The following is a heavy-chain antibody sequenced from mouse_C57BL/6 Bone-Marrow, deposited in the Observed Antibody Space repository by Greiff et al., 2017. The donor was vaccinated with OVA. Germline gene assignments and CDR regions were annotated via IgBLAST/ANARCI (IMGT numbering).Heavy chain of an antibody. CDR1: GYTFTSYW. CDR2: IHPNSGST. V-gene: IGHV1-64*01. CDR3: ASLLQAWFAY. D-gene: IGHD2-10*01. Sequence: QVQLQQPGAALVKPGASVKLSCKASGYTFTSYWMHWVKQRPGQGLEWIGMIHPNSGSTNYNEKFKSKATLTVDKSASTAYMQLSSLTSEDSAVYYCASLLQAWFAYWGQGTLVTVSA. J-gene: IGHJ3*01.